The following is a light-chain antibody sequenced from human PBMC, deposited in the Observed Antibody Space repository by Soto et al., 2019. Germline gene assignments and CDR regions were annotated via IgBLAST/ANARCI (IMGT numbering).Light chain of an antibody. V-gene: IGKV3-20*01. J-gene: IGKJ4*01. CDR3: QQYDTSPLT. Sequence: ENVLTQSPGTLSLSPGERATLSCRASQSVSNTYLAWYQQRPAQAPRLLIYGASSRATGIPDRFSGSGSGTDFTLTISRLGPEDFAVYYCQQYDTSPLTFGGGTKVDIK. CDR1: QSVSNTY. CDR2: GAS.